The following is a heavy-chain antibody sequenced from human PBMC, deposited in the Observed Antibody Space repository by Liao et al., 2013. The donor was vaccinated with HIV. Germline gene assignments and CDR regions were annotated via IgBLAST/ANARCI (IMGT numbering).Heavy chain of an antibody. CDR2: INHSGST. V-gene: IGHV4-34*01. Sequence: QVQLQQWGAGLLKPSETLSLTCAVYGGSFSGYYWSWIRQPPGKGLEWIGEINHSGSTNYNPSLKSRVTISVDTSKNQFSLKLSSVTAADTAVYYCARTRKYNWNPGLLDYWGQGTLVTVSS. CDR1: GGSFSGYY. D-gene: IGHD1-20*01. CDR3: ARTRKYNWNPGLLDY. J-gene: IGHJ4*02.